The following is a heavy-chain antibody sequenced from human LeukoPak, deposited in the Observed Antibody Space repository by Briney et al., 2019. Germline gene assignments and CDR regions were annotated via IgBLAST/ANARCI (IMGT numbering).Heavy chain of an antibody. CDR1: GGSFSGYY. J-gene: IGHJ4*02. V-gene: IGHV4-34*01. D-gene: IGHD6-13*01. Sequence: SETLSLTCAVYGGSFSGYYWSWIRQPPGKGLEWIGEINHSGSTNYNPSLKSRVTISVDTSKNQFSLKLSSVTAADTAVYYCAREPPGIAAAGTTGRINYFDYWGQGTLVTVSS. CDR2: INHSGST. CDR3: AREPPGIAAAGTTGRINYFDY.